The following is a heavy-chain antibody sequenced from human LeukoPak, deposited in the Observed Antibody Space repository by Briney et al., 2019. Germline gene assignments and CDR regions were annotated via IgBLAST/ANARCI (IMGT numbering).Heavy chain of an antibody. D-gene: IGHD2-15*01. V-gene: IGHV3-23*01. Sequence: GGSLRLSCAASGFTFSNYAMSWVRQAPGKGLEWVSAISGSGGSTYYADSVKGRFTVSRDNSKNTLYLQMNSLRAEDTAVYYCAKKAMVVAATLKTWFDPWGQGTLVTVSS. CDR3: AKKAMVVAATLKTWFDP. CDR1: GFTFSNYA. J-gene: IGHJ5*02. CDR2: ISGSGGST.